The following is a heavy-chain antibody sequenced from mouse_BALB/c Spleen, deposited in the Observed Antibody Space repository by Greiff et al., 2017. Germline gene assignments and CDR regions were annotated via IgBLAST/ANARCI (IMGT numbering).Heavy chain of an antibody. V-gene: IGHV5-6*01. CDR1: GFTFSSYG. CDR3: ARQGPARATYYAMDY. Sequence: EVQGVESGGDLVKPGGSLKLSCAASGFTFSSYGMSWVRQTPDKRLEWVATISSGGSYTYYPDSVKGRFTISRDNAKNTLYLQMSSLKSEDTAMYYCARQGPARATYYAMDYWGQGTSVTVSS. D-gene: IGHD3-1*01. CDR2: ISSGGSYT. J-gene: IGHJ4*01.